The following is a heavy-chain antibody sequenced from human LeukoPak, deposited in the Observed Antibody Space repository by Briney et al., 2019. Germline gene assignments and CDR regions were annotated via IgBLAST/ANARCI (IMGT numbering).Heavy chain of an antibody. CDR2: IYYSGST. CDR3: ARHPIGIGGDWHFDY. CDR1: GGSISSSSYY. D-gene: IGHD2-21*02. V-gene: IGHV4-39*01. J-gene: IGHJ4*02. Sequence: SETLSLTCTVSGGSISSSSYYWGWIRQPPGKGLEWIGSIYYSGSTYYNPSLRSRVTISVDTSKNQFSLKLSSVTAADTAVYYCARHPIGIGGDWHFDYWGQGTLVTVSS.